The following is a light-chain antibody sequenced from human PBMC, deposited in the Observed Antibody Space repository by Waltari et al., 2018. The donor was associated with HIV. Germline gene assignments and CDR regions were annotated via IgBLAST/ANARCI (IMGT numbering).Light chain of an antibody. J-gene: IGLJ3*02. CDR3: AAWEDSLNGPIWV. Sequence: QSVLTQPPSASGTPGQRVTISCSGSSSNIGSYTVNWYQQIPGTAPKLLIFSNNYRPSGVPDRFSGSKSGTSASLAISVLHSDDEADYFCAAWEDSLNGPIWVFGGGTKLTVL. CDR2: SNN. CDR1: SSNIGSYT. V-gene: IGLV1-44*01.